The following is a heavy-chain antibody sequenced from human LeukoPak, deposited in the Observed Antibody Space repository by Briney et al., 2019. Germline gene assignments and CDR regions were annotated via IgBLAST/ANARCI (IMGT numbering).Heavy chain of an antibody. CDR2: INPNSGGT. J-gene: IGHJ4*02. V-gene: IGHV1-2*02. Sequence: ASVKVSCKASGYTFTAYYMHWVRQAPGQGLEWMGWINPNSGGTNSSQKFQDRVTLSRDTSISTAYMELGSLRSDDTAIYYCARAYGSGSSYHPDYWGQGTLVTVSS. CDR3: ARAYGSGSSYHPDY. D-gene: IGHD3-10*01. CDR1: GYTFTAYY.